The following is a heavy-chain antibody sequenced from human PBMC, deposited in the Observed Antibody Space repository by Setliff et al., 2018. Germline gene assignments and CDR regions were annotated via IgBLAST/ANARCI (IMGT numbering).Heavy chain of an antibody. D-gene: IGHD3-22*01. CDR1: GGSISSYY. V-gene: IGHV4-4*08. Sequence: SETLSLTCTVSGGSISSYYWSWIRQPPGKGLEWIGYIYTSGSTNYNPSLKSRVTMSVDTSKNHVSLKLSSVTAADTAVYYCARAHTWSLPNDNSGYPGWFDPWGQGTLVTVSS. J-gene: IGHJ5*02. CDR3: ARAHTWSLPNDNSGYPGWFDP. CDR2: IYTSGST.